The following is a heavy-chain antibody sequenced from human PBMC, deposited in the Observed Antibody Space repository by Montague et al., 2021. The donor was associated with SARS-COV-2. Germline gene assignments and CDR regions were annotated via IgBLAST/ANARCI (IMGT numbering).Heavy chain of an antibody. J-gene: IGHJ6*02. D-gene: IGHD3-22*01. CDR3: GRGRKVVAWFRYYDMDV. Sequence: SETLSLTCAVYDGSFSGYYWNWIRQPPGKGLEWIGEISHGGTTNYNPSLKSRATISLDKSKSQFSLKLNSVTAADTAIYYCGRGRKVVAWFRYYDMDVWGQGTTVTVSS. CDR2: ISHGGTT. CDR1: DGSFSGYY. V-gene: IGHV4-34*01.